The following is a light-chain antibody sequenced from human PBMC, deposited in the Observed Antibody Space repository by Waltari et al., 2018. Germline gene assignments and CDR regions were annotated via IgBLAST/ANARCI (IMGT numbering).Light chain of an antibody. J-gene: IGKJ2*03. CDR2: GAS. Sequence: EIVMTQSPATLSLSPGERATLSCRASQSVSSSLAWYQQKPGQAPRLLIYGASSRATGIPDRFSGSGSGTDVTLTISSLEPEDVGGYYCLQRSNWRHSGGQGTKVEIK. V-gene: IGKV3-15*01. CDR3: LQRSNWRHS. CDR1: QSVSSS.